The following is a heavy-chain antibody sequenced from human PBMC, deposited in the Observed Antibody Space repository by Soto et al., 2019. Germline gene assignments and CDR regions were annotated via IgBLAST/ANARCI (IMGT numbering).Heavy chain of an antibody. D-gene: IGHD3-22*01. Sequence: GVSIKISSAASGFTFRNHRMSWVRQGPWKWMEWVGRIKSKTDGGTADYAAPVKGRFTISRDDSKNTLYLQMNSLKTEDTAVYYCTTDPEPQYYYDSSGYYSNYWGQGTLVTVSS. CDR3: TTDPEPQYYYDSSGYYSNY. J-gene: IGHJ4*02. CDR1: GFTFRNHR. CDR2: IKSKTDGGTA. V-gene: IGHV3-15*01.